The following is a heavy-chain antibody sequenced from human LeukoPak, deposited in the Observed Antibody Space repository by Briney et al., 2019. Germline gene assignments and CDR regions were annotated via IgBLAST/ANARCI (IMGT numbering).Heavy chain of an antibody. CDR2: IYYSGST. Sequence: SETLSLTCTVSGGSISDYSWSWIRQPPGKGLEWIGSIYYSGSTYYNPSLKSRVTISVDTSKNQFSLKLSSVTAADTAVYYCARHARSSLYYYYYMDVWGKGTTVTVSS. D-gene: IGHD6-6*01. V-gene: IGHV4-39*01. CDR3: ARHARSSLYYYYYMDV. CDR1: GGSISDYS. J-gene: IGHJ6*03.